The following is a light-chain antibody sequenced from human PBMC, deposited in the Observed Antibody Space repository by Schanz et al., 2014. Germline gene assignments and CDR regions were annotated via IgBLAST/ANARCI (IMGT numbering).Light chain of an antibody. CDR1: SSDVGGYNH. J-gene: IGLJ3*02. CDR2: DVY. CDR3: CSYAGSSTWV. Sequence: QSALTQPPSASGSPGQSVTISCTGTSSDVGGYNHVSWDQQHPGKAPKLIIYDVYNRPSGVSNRFSGSKSGNTASLTISGLQAEDEADYYCCSYAGSSTWVFGGGTKLTV. V-gene: IGLV2-23*02.